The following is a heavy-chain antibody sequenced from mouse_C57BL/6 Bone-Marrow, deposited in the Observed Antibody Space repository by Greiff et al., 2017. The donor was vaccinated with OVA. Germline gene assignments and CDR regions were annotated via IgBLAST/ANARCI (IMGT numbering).Heavy chain of an antibody. Sequence: EVKLMESGGGLVQPGGSLKLSCAASGFTFSDYGMAWVRQAPRKGPEWVAFISNLAYSIYYADTVTGRFTISRENAKNTLYLEMSSLRSEDTAMYYCARVLLFYAMDYWGQGTSVTVSS. CDR2: ISNLAYSI. CDR1: GFTFSDYG. D-gene: IGHD2-10*01. J-gene: IGHJ4*01. V-gene: IGHV5-15*01. CDR3: ARVLLFYAMDY.